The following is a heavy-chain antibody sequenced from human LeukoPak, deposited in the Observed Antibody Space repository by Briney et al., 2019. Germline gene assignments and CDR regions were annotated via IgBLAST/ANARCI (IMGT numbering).Heavy chain of an antibody. D-gene: IGHD2-15*01. J-gene: IGHJ5*02. CDR1: GGSMSSYS. CDR2: ISYRGSP. V-gene: IGHV4-59*01. CDR3: ARSNAATNDP. Sequence: SGTLSLTCTGSGGSMSSYSLTWIRQPPGRGLEWIGDISYRGSPNYNPSFKSRVTISVESSNNQFSLRLGSVTAADTAVYYCARSNAATNDPWGPGTLVTVSS.